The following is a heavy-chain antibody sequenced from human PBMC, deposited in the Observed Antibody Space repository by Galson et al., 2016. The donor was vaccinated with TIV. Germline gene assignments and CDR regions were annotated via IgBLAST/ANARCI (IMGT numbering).Heavy chain of an antibody. V-gene: IGHV1-46*01. CDR1: GYTLSTYY. CDR2: IDPSVGST. CDR3: ARRFYFDY. J-gene: IGHJ4*02. Sequence: SVKVSCKASGYTLSTYYMHWLRQAPGQGLEWMGIIDPSVGSTTYSQKFQGSVTMTSDTSTSTVYMELTSLKSEDTAVYYCARRFYFDYWGQGTLVTVSS.